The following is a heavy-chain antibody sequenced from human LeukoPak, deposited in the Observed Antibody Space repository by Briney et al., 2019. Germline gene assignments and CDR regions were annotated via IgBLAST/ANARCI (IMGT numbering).Heavy chain of an antibody. J-gene: IGHJ4*02. CDR3: AKDLFYDSSGYSEDY. D-gene: IGHD3-22*01. V-gene: IGHV3-30*18. Sequence: GGSLRLSCAASGFTFSSYGMHWVRQAPGEALEWVAVISYDGSNKYYADSVKGRFTISRDNSKNTLYLQMNSLRAEDTAVYYCAKDLFYDSSGYSEDYWGQGTLVTVSS. CDR2: ISYDGSNK. CDR1: GFTFSSYG.